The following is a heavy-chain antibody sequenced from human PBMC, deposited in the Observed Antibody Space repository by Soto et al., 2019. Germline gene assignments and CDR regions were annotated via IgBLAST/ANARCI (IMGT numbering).Heavy chain of an antibody. CDR3: ARGDDYGRYFDL. CDR1: GYTFTSYD. D-gene: IGHD4-17*01. CDR2: MNPNSGNT. V-gene: IGHV1-8*01. Sequence: ASVKVSCKASGYTFTSYDINWVRQATGQGLEWMGWMNPNSGNTGYAQKFQGRVTMTRNTSISTAYVELSSLRSEDTAVYYCARGDDYGRYFDLWGRGTLVTVSS. J-gene: IGHJ2*01.